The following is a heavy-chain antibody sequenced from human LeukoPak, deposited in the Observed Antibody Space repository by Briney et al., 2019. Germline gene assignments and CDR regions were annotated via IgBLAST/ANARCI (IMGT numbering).Heavy chain of an antibody. Sequence: SETLSLTCAVYGGSFSGYYWSWIRQPPGKGLEWIGEINHSGSTNYNPSLKSRVTISVDTSKNQFSLRLSSVTAADTAVYYCARHYYDSSGYTYYYYYGMDVWGQGTTVTVSS. V-gene: IGHV4-34*01. J-gene: IGHJ6*02. CDR3: ARHYYDSSGYTYYYYYGMDV. D-gene: IGHD3-22*01. CDR2: INHSGST. CDR1: GGSFSGYY.